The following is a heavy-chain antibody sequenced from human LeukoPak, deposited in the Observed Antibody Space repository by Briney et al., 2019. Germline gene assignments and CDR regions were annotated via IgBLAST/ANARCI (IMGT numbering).Heavy chain of an antibody. CDR3: ARAGSNIVVVPNWFDP. CDR1: GFTFSSYN. J-gene: IGHJ5*02. CDR2: ISSSSTTI. D-gene: IGHD2-2*01. Sequence: PGGSLRLSCAASGFTFSSYNMNWVRQAPGKGLEWVSYISSSSTTIDYADSVKGRSTISRDNAKNSLYLQMNSLRAEDTAVYYCARAGSNIVVVPNWFDPWGQGTLVTVSS. V-gene: IGHV3-48*01.